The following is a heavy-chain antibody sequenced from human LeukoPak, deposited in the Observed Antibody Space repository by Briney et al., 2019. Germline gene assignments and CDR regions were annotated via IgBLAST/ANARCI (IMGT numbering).Heavy chain of an antibody. CDR2: ITWNSGTI. D-gene: IGHD7-27*01. CDR1: GFNFDQYA. J-gene: IGHJ4*02. V-gene: IGHV3-9*01. Sequence: GRSLRLSCAASGFNFDQYAMFWVRQAPGKGLEWVTGITWNSGTIAYADSVKGRFTISRDNAKSSLYLQMNSLRTEDTALYYCVRSVGSDWGHFDFRGQGTLVTVSS. CDR3: VRSVGSDWGHFDF.